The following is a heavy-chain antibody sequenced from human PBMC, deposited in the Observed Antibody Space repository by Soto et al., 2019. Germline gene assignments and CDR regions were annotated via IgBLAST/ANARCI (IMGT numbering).Heavy chain of an antibody. V-gene: IGHV4-59*01. CDR2: IYYSGST. Sequence: KPSETLSLTCTVSGGSISSYYWSWIRQPPGKGLDWIGYIYYSGSTNYNPSLKSRFTISVDTSKNQFSLKLSSVTAADTAVYYCAREVGGNIVDYWGQGTLVTVSS. J-gene: IGHJ4*02. D-gene: IGHD2-15*01. CDR1: GGSISSYY. CDR3: AREVGGNIVDY.